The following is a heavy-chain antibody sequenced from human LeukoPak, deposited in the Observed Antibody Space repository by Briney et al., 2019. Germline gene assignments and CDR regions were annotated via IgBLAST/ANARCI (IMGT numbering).Heavy chain of an antibody. CDR3: ALPQYSYNDY. D-gene: IGHD5-18*01. V-gene: IGHV1-69*04. CDR1: RGTFSSYA. CDR2: IIPILGIA. J-gene: IGHJ4*02. Sequence: ASVKVSCTASRGTFSSYAISWVRQAPGQGLEWVGRIIPILGIANYAQKFQGRVTITADKSTSTAYMELSSLRSEDTAVYYCALPQYSYNDYWGQGTLVTVSS.